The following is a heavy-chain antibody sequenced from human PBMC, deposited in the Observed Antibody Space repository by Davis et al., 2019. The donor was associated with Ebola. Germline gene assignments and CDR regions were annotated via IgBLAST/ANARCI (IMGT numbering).Heavy chain of an antibody. J-gene: IGHJ6*02. Sequence: MPGGSLRLSCAVYGGSFSGYYWSWIRQPPGKGLEWIGEINHSGSTNYNPSLKSRVTISVDTSKNQFSLKLSSVTAADTAVYYCARLRYRARGDYSYGMDVWGQGTTVTVSS. V-gene: IGHV4-34*01. CDR2: INHSGST. CDR3: ARLRYRARGDYSYGMDV. CDR1: GGSFSGYY. D-gene: IGHD1-14*01.